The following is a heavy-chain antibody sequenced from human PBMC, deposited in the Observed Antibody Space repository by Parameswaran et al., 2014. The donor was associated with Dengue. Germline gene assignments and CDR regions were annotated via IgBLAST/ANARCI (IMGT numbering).Heavy chain of an antibody. CDR3: AKVGVSGNFETIDY. CDR2: IQGSGNT. J-gene: IGHJ4*02. V-gene: IGHV3-23*01. D-gene: IGHD3-16*01. Sequence: VRQAPGKGLEWVSTIQGSGNTFYTDSVKGRFTISRDNSKNTLYLHLNRLRAEDAALYYCAKVGVSGNFETIDYWGQGTLVTVSS.